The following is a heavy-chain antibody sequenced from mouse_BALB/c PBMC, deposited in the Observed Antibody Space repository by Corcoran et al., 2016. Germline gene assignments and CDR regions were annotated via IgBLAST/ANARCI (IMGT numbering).Heavy chain of an antibody. Sequence: EVQLQQSGAELVRPGALVKLSCKASGFNIKDYYMHWVKQRPEHGLEWIGWIDPENGNTIYDPKFQGKASITADTSSNTAYLQLSSLTSEDTSVYYCASGFDYWGQGTILTVSS. V-gene: IGHV14-1*02. CDR1: GFNIKDYY. CDR3: ASGFDY. CDR2: IDPENGNT. J-gene: IGHJ2*01.